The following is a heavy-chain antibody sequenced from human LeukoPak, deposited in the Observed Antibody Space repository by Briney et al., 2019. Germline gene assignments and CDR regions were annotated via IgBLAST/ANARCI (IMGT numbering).Heavy chain of an antibody. J-gene: IGHJ4*02. CDR3: AREMRYCSSTSCRKDYFDY. D-gene: IGHD2-2*01. CDR1: GGSFSGYY. CDR2: INHSGST. V-gene: IGHV4-34*01. Sequence: SETQSLTCAVYGGSFSGYYWSWIRQPPGKGLEWIGEINHSGSTNYNPSLKSRVTISVDTSKNQFSLKLSSVTAADTAVYYCAREMRYCSSTSCRKDYFDYWGQGTLVTVSS.